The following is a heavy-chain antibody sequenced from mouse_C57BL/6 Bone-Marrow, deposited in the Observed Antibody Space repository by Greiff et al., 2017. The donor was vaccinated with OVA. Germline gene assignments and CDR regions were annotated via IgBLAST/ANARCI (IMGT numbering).Heavy chain of an antibody. J-gene: IGHJ3*01. V-gene: IGHV2-2*01. Sequence: VQLQQSGPGLVQPSQRLSITCTVPGFSLNSYGVHWVRQSPGKGLEWLGVIWSGGSTDYNAAFISRLSISKDNSKSQVFFKMNSLHADDTAIYYCARGGYHPAYWGQVTLVTVSA. CDR2: IWSGGST. CDR3: ARGGYHPAY. D-gene: IGHD2-2*01. CDR1: GFSLNSYG.